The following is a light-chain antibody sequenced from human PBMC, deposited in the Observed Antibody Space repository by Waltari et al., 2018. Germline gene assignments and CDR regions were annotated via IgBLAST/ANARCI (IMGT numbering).Light chain of an antibody. CDR3: AAWDDSLSGVV. CDR1: TPNNGNNY. J-gene: IGLJ2*01. Sequence: QSVLTQPPSSSGTPGQSIAISCSWSTPNNGNNYVYCYQQFPGTAPKPLIYRNNQRPSGVPDRFSGSKSGPSASLAISGLQSEDEADYYCAAWDDSLSGVVFGGGTKVTVL. V-gene: IGLV1-47*01. CDR2: RNN.